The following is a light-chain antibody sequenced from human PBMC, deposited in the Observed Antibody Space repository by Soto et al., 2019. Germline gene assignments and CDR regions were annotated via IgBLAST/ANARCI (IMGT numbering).Light chain of an antibody. J-gene: IGLJ1*01. CDR3: SSYTSSRTLV. Sequence: QSVLTQPASLSGSPGQSITISCTGTSSDVGGYNYVSWYQHHPGKAPKLMIYEVSNRPSGVSDRFSGSKSGNTASLTISGLQAEDEADYHCSSYTSSRTLVFGTGTKVTVL. CDR2: EVS. CDR1: SSDVGGYNY. V-gene: IGLV2-14*01.